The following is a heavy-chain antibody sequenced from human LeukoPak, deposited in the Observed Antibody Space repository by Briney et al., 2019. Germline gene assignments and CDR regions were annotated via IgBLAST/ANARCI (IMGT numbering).Heavy chain of an antibody. CDR2: INPSGGST. J-gene: IGHJ4*02. Sequence: ASVKVSCKASGYSFTSYYIHWVRQAPGQGLEWMGMINPSGGSTTYAQKFQGRVTMTTDTSTRTVYMELSSLRSEDTAVHYCARDGVFDSSGYYDFDYWGQGTLVTVSS. CDR3: ARDGVFDSSGYYDFDY. V-gene: IGHV1-46*01. D-gene: IGHD3-22*01. CDR1: GYSFTSYY.